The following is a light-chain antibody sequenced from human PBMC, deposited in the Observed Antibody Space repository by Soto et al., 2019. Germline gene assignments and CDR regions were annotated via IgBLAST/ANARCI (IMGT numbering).Light chain of an antibody. CDR1: QSVSSSY. Sequence: EIVLTQSPGTLSLSPGERATLSCRASQSVSSSYLAWYQQKPGQAPRLLIYGASSRAAGIPDRFSGSGSGTDFTLTISSLEPEDCAVYYCQQFGSSPLTFGGVTKV. J-gene: IGKJ4*01. CDR3: QQFGSSPLT. CDR2: GAS. V-gene: IGKV3-20*01.